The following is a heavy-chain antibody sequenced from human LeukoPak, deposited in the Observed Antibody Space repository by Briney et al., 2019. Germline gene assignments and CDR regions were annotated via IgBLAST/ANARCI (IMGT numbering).Heavy chain of an antibody. CDR2: IFVGSGDT. Sequence: GASVRVSCKASGFTFTSSAVQWVGQARGQGLEGMGGIFVGSGDTNYAQKFQERVTITRDMSTSTAYMELSSLRSEDTAVYYCARRVNYGDYVRYFDYWGQGTLVTVSS. CDR1: GFTFTSSA. J-gene: IGHJ4*02. CDR3: ARRVNYGDYVRYFDY. V-gene: IGHV1-58*01. D-gene: IGHD4-17*01.